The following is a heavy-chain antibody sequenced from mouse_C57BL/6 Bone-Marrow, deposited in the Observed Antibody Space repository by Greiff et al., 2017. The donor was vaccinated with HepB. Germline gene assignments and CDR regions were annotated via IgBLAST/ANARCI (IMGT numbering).Heavy chain of an antibody. Sequence: QVQLQQPGAELVMPGASVKLSCKASGYTFTSYWMHWVKQRPGQGLEWIGEIDPSDSYTNYNQKFKGKSTLTADKSSSTAYMELRSLTSEDSAVYFCARRDGPYAMDYWGQGTSVTVSS. J-gene: IGHJ4*01. D-gene: IGHD1-1*01. V-gene: IGHV1-69*01. CDR2: IDPSDSYT. CDR1: GYTFTSYW. CDR3: ARRDGPYAMDY.